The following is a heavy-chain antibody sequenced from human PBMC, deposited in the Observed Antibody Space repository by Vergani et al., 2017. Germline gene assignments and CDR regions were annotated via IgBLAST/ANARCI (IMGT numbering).Heavy chain of an antibody. CDR1: GGTFSSYA. CDR2: IIPTFGTA. CDR3: SSRAGLRTVTSDAFDI. V-gene: IGHV1-69*01. J-gene: IGHJ3*02. D-gene: IGHD4-17*01. Sequence: QVQLVQSGAEVKKPGSSVKVSCKASGGTFSSYAISWVRQAPGQGLEWMGGIIPTFGTANYAQKFQGRVTITADESTSTAYMELSSLRSEDTAVYYCSSRAGLRTVTSDAFDIWGQGTMVTVSS.